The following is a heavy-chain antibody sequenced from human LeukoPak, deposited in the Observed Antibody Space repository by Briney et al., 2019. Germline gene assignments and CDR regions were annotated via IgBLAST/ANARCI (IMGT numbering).Heavy chain of an antibody. D-gene: IGHD3-3*01. CDR2: IYYSGST. CDR1: GGSISSSSYY. J-gene: IGHJ6*02. V-gene: IGHV4-39*01. CDR3: ARGYYDFWSGYLHYYYYGMDV. Sequence: SETLSLTCTVSGGSISSSSYYWGWTRQPPGKGLEWIGSIYYSGSTYYNPSLKSRVTISVDTSKNQFSLKLSSVTAADTAVYYCARGYYDFWSGYLHYYYYGMDVWGQGTTVTVSS.